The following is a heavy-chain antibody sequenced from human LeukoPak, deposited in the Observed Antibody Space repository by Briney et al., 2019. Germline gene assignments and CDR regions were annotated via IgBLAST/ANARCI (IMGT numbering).Heavy chain of an antibody. J-gene: IGHJ4*02. CDR1: GGTFSSYA. Sequence: ASVKVSCKASGGTFSSYAISWVRQAPGQGLEWMGWISAYNGNTNYAQKLQGRVTMTTDTSTSTAYMELRSLRSDDTAVYYCARDFSGGPGGYWGQGTLVTVSS. V-gene: IGHV1-18*01. CDR2: ISAYNGNT. D-gene: IGHD2-15*01. CDR3: ARDFSGGPGGY.